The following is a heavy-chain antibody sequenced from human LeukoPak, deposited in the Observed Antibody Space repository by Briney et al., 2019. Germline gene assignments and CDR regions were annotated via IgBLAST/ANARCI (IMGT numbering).Heavy chain of an antibody. CDR1: GFTFSSYW. J-gene: IGHJ4*02. Sequence: GGSLRLSCAASGFTFSSYWIHWVRQAPGKGLEWVSYISSSSSTIYYADSVKGRFTISRDNAKNSLYLQMNSLRAEDTAVYYCARAGSKRGDYWGQGTLVTVSS. CDR2: ISSSSSTI. V-gene: IGHV3-48*04. D-gene: IGHD1-1*01. CDR3: ARAGSKRGDY.